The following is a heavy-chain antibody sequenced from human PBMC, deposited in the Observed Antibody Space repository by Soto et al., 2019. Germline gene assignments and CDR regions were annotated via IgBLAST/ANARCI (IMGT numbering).Heavy chain of an antibody. CDR3: ARRYGGNFDY. J-gene: IGHJ4*02. Sequence: QVQLQESGPGLVKPSETLSLTCTDSGGSLSSYYWSWIRQPPGKGLEWIGYIYYSGSTNYNPSLKSRVPISADTPKNQFSLKLSSVTPADTAVYYCARRYGGNFDYWGQGTLVTVSS. CDR1: GGSLSSYY. D-gene: IGHD1-26*01. CDR2: IYYSGST. V-gene: IGHV4-59*01.